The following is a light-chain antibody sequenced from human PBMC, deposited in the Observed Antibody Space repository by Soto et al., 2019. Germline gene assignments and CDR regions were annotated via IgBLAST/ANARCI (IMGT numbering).Light chain of an antibody. J-gene: IGLJ1*01. CDR3: CSYAGSYTHYV. V-gene: IGLV2-11*01. Sequence: QSALTQPRSVSGSPRQSVTISCTGTSSDVGGYNYVSWYQKHPGKAPKLMIYDVSKRPSGVPDRFSDSKSGNTASLTISGLQAEDEFDYYCCSYAGSYTHYVFGTGTKLTVL. CDR2: DVS. CDR1: SSDVGGYNY.